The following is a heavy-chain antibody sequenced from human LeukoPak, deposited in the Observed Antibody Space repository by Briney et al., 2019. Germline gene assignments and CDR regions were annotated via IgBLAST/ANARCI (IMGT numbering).Heavy chain of an antibody. CDR1: GFTFSSYAM. D-gene: IGHD6-13*01. CDR3: ARFSSSLRV. V-gene: IGHV4-4*02. J-gene: IGHJ4*02. Sequence: PGGSLRLSCAASGFTFSSYAMSWVRQPPGKGLEWIGEIYHSGSTNYNPSLKSRVTISVDKSKNQFSLKLSSVTAADTAVYYCARFSSSLRVWGQGTLVTVSS. CDR2: IYHSGST.